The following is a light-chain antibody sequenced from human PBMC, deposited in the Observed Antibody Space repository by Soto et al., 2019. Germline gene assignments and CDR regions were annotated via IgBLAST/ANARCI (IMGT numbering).Light chain of an antibody. CDR2: GSS. V-gene: IGKV3-20*01. CDR3: HQYCSSPPYT. J-gene: IGKJ2*01. Sequence: EIVLTQSPGTLSLSPGERVTLSCRASQGISGNYLAWYQQKPGQSPRLLIYGSSDKATGIPDRFSGSGSGTDFTLTITSVEPEDFAVYYCHQYCSSPPYTFGQGTKLEIK. CDR1: QGISGNY.